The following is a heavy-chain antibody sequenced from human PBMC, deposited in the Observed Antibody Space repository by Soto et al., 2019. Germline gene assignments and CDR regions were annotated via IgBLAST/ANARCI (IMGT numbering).Heavy chain of an antibody. Sequence: GGSLRLSCGASGFSFSNYAMRWVRQAPGKGPEWVSAIVAGGDSTYYADSVKGRFTISRDNSKNTLYLQMNSLRVADTAVYYCAKEGAVAGVGYLDPWGQGTRVTVSS. CDR2: IVAGGDST. D-gene: IGHD6-19*01. J-gene: IGHJ5*02. CDR1: GFSFSNYA. CDR3: AKEGAVAGVGYLDP. V-gene: IGHV3-23*01.